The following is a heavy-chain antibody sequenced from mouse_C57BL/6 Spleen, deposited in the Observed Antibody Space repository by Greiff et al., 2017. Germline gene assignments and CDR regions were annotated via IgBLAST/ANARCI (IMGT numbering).Heavy chain of an antibody. D-gene: IGHD1-1*01. V-gene: IGHV5-17*01. CDR1: GFTFSDYG. CDR3: ARPSLLGYFDV. Sequence: DVMLVESGGGLVKPGGSLKLSCAASGFTFSDYGMHWVRQAPEKGLEWVAYISSGSSTIYYADTVKGRFTISRDNAKNTLFLQMTSLRSEDTAMYYCARPSLLGYFDVWGTGTTVTVSS. CDR2: ISSGSSTI. J-gene: IGHJ1*03.